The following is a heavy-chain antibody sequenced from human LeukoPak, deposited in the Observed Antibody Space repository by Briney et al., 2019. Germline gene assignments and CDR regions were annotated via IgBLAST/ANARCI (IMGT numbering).Heavy chain of an antibody. V-gene: IGHV3-23*01. CDR2: ISGSGGST. CDR1: GFTFSSYA. CDR3: TVRSGFGINKNHFDY. Sequence: GASLRLSCAASGFTFSSYAMSWVRQAPGKGLEWVSAISGSGGSTYYADSVKGRFTISRDNSKNTLYLQMNSLRAEDTAVYYCTVRSGFGINKNHFDYWGQGTLVTVSS. D-gene: IGHD3-10*01. J-gene: IGHJ4*02.